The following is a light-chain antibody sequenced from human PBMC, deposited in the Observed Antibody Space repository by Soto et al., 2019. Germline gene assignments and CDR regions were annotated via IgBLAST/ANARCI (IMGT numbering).Light chain of an antibody. CDR1: QSIGSW. J-gene: IGKJ1*01. V-gene: IGKV1-5*01. Sequence: IQMTQPPSALSASVGDRVTITFRASQSIGSWLAWYQQKSGKARKLLIYETSSLESGVPTRFSGSGSGTEFTLTISSLQPDYFAPYHCQHDGTFGQWTKVDIK. CDR3: QHDGT. CDR2: ETS.